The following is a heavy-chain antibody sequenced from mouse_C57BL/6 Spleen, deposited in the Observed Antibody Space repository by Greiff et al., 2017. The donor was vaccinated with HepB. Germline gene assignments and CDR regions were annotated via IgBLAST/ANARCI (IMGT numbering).Heavy chain of an antibody. CDR1: GYTFTSYW. CDR2: IHPSDSDT. CDR3: AIERAYYYGSSYVDYFDY. J-gene: IGHJ2*01. D-gene: IGHD1-1*01. Sequence: VQLQQPGAELVKPGASVKVSCKASGYTFTSYWMHWVKQRPGQGLEWIGRIHPSDSDTNYNQKFKGKATLTVDKSSSTAYMPLSSLTSEDSAVYYCAIERAYYYGSSYVDYFDYWGQGTTLTVSS. V-gene: IGHV1-74*01.